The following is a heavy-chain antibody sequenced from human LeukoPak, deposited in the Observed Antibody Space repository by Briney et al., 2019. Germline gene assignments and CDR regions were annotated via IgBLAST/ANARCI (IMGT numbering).Heavy chain of an antibody. Sequence: SETLSLTCAVYGGPFSGYYWSWIRQPPGKGLEWIGEINHSGSTNYNPSLKSRVTMSVDTSKNQFSLKLSSVTAADTAVYYCARDGASNWFDPWGQGTLVTVSS. CDR3: ARDGASNWFDP. D-gene: IGHD3-16*01. J-gene: IGHJ5*02. CDR2: INHSGST. CDR1: GGPFSGYY. V-gene: IGHV4-34*01.